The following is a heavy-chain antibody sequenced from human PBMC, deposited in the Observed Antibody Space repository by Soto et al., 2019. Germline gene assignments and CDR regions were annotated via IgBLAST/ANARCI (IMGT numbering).Heavy chain of an antibody. V-gene: IGHV3-33*01. Sequence: GGSLRLSCAASGFTFSSYGMHWVRQAPGKGLEWVAVIWYDGSNKYYADSVKGRFTISRDNSKNTLYLQMNSLRAEDTAVYYCARDSDPTYCSGGSCLDYWGQGTLVTVSS. CDR2: IWYDGSNK. D-gene: IGHD2-15*01. CDR1: GFTFSSYG. CDR3: ARDSDPTYCSGGSCLDY. J-gene: IGHJ4*02.